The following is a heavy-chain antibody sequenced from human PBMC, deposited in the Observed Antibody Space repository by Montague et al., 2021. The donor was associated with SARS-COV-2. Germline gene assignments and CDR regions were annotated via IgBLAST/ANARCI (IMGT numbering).Heavy chain of an antibody. CDR3: ARMTTVVTLGYYYYYGMDV. Sequence: PALVKPTQTLTLTCTFSGFSLSTSGMCVSWIRQPPGKALEWLALIDWDDDKYYSTSLKTRLTISKDTSKNQVVLTMTNMDPVDTATSYCARMTTVVTLGYYYYYGMDVWGQGTTVTVSS. CDR1: GFSLSTSGMC. D-gene: IGHD4-23*01. CDR2: IDWDDDK. V-gene: IGHV2-70*01. J-gene: IGHJ6*02.